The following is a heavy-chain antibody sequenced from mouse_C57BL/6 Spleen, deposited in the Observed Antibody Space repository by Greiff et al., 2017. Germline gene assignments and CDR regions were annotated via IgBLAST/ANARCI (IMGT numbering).Heavy chain of an antibody. D-gene: IGHD1-1*01. Sequence: EVQGVESGGDLVKPGGSLKLSCAASGFTFSSYGMSWVRQTPDKRLEWVATISSGGSYTYYPDSVKGRFTISGDNAKNTLYLQMISLKSVDTAMYYGARHPNGSSCWYFDVWGTGTTVTVSS. CDR3: ARHPNGSSCWYFDV. J-gene: IGHJ1*03. CDR2: ISSGGSYT. CDR1: GFTFSSYG. V-gene: IGHV5-6*01.